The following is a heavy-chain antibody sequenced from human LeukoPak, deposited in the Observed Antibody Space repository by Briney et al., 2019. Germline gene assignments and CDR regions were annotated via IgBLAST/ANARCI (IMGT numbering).Heavy chain of an antibody. J-gene: IGHJ4*02. CDR3: LAGGGY. CDR1: GLTFRTHW. Sequence: GGSLRLSCAASGLTFRTHWMNWVRQAPGKGLEWVANTKPDGSETYYVDSVKGRFTVTRDNAQSSLHLQMDSLRGEDTAVYYCLAGGGYWGQGTLVTVSS. CDR2: TKPDGSET. V-gene: IGHV3-7*01. D-gene: IGHD3-10*01.